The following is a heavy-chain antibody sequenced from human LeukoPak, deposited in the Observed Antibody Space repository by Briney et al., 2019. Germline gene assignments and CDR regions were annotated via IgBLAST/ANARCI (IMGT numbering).Heavy chain of an antibody. CDR1: GGSISSYY. CDR3: ARGLGYNYAYYFDY. J-gene: IGHJ4*02. CDR2: VYYSGGT. V-gene: IGHV4-59*01. Sequence: SETLSLTCTVSGGSISSYYWSWIRQPPGKALEWIGYVYYSGGTEYNPSLKSRVTISVDTSRNQFSLKLSSVTAADTAVYYCARGLGYNYAYYFDYWGQGTLVTVSS. D-gene: IGHD5-18*01.